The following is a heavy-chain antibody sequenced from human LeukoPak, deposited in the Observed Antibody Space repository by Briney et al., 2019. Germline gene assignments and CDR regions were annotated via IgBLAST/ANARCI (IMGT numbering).Heavy chain of an antibody. D-gene: IGHD6-13*01. CDR3: AREMDRFRDGTYYHQGLDV. Sequence: GRSLRLSCAASGFTFSSYGMHWVRQAPGKGLEWVAVIWYDGSNKYYADSVKGRFTISRDNSKNTLYLQMNSLRAEDTAVYYCAREMDRFRDGTYYHQGLDVWGQGTTVTVSS. CDR2: IWYDGSNK. V-gene: IGHV3-33*01. J-gene: IGHJ6*02. CDR1: GFTFSSYG.